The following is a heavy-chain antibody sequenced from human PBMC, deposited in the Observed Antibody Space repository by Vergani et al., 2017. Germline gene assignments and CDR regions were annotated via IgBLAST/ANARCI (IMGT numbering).Heavy chain of an antibody. CDR2: IVVGSGNT. CDR1: GFTFTSSA. V-gene: IGHV1-58*01. D-gene: IGHD6-19*01. CDR3: AADRRGSGWDRGGY. J-gene: IGHJ4*02. Sequence: QMQLVQSGPEVKKPGTSVKVSCKASGFTFTSSAVQWVRQARGQRLGWIGWIVVGSGNTNYAQKFQERVTITRDMSTSTAYMELSSLRSEDTAVYYCAADRRGSGWDRGGYWSQGTLVTVSS.